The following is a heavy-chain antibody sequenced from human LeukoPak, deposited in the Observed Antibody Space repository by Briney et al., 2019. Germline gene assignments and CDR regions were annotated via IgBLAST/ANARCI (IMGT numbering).Heavy chain of an antibody. CDR2: IWYDGSNK. Sequence: GGSLRLSCAASGFTFSSYGMHWVRQAPGKGLEWVAVIWYDGSNKYYADSVKGRFTISRDNSKNTLYLQMNSLRAEDKAVYYCAKESFYSGWYLFDYWGQGTLVTVSS. CDR3: AKESFYSGWYLFDY. J-gene: IGHJ4*02. CDR1: GFTFSSYG. D-gene: IGHD6-19*01. V-gene: IGHV3-33*06.